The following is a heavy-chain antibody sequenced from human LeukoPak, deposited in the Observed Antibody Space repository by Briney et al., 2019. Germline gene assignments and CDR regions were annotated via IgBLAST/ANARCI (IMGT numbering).Heavy chain of an antibody. CDR2: IYHSGST. D-gene: IGHD5-18*01. CDR1: GYSISSGYY. Sequence: SETLSLTCAVSGYSISSGYYWGWIRQPPGKGLEWIGSIYHSGSTYYNPSLKSRVTISVDTSKNQFSLKLSSVTAADTAVYYCAGRAGRGYSYGPSYYMDVWGKGTTVTVSS. J-gene: IGHJ6*03. CDR3: AGRAGRGYSYGPSYYMDV. V-gene: IGHV4-38-2*01.